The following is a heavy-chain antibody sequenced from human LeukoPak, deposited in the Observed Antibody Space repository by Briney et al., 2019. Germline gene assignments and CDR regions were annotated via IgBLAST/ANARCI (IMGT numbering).Heavy chain of an antibody. Sequence: PGGSLRLSCAASGFTFDDYAMHWVRQAPGKGLEWVSGISWNSGSIGYADFVKGRFTISRDNAKNSLYLQMNSLRAEDTALYYCAKDTGYSNYYYGMDVWGQGTTVTVSS. J-gene: IGHJ6*02. V-gene: IGHV3-9*01. CDR3: AKDTGYSNYYYGMDV. D-gene: IGHD4-11*01. CDR2: ISWNSGSI. CDR1: GFTFDDYA.